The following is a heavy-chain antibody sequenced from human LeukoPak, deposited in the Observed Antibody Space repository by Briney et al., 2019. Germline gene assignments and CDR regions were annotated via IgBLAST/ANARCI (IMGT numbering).Heavy chain of an antibody. CDR2: ISGSGGST. CDR1: GFTFSSYA. Sequence: TGGSLRLSCAASGFTFSSYAMSWVRQAPGKGLEWVSAISGSGGSTYYADSVRGRFTISRDDSKKTLYLQMRSLRAEDTAVYYCAKDWSAAHWGQGTLVTVSS. V-gene: IGHV3-23*01. CDR3: AKDWSAAH. D-gene: IGHD2-15*01. J-gene: IGHJ4*02.